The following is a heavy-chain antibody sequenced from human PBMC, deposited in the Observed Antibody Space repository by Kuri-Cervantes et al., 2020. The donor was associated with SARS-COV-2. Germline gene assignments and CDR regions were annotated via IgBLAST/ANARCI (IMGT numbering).Heavy chain of an antibody. J-gene: IGHJ6*02. D-gene: IGHD2-2*01. CDR1: GFTFSSYA. V-gene: IGHV3-30*04. Sequence: GGSLRLSCAASGFTFSSYAMHRVRQAPGKGLEWVAVISYDGSNKYYADSVKGRFTISRDNSKNTLYLQMNSLRAEDTAGYYCARDFIFVRYCSSTSCYPVGMDVWGQGTTVTVSS. CDR2: ISYDGSNK. CDR3: ARDFIFVRYCSSTSCYPVGMDV.